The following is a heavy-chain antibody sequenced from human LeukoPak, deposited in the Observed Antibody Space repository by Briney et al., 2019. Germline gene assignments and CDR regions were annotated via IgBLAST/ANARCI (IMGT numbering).Heavy chain of an antibody. J-gene: IGHJ4*02. D-gene: IGHD3-3*01. CDR1: GFTFTNYW. Sequence: GGSLRLSCAASGFTFTNYWMSWVRQAPGKGLELVANIKQDRSEKYYVDSVKGRFTISRDNAKNSLYLQMNSLRAEDTAVYYCARLREIPVFGVVTKSTPYFDYWGQGTLVTVSS. V-gene: IGHV3-7*01. CDR2: IKQDRSEK. CDR3: ARLREIPVFGVVTKSTPYFDY.